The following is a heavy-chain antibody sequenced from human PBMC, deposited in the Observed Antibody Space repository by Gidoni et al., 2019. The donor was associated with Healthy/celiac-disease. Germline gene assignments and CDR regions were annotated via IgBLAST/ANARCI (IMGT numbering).Heavy chain of an antibody. CDR3: VKDGYGTGFYYFDY. J-gene: IGHJ4*02. Sequence: EVQLVESGGGLVQPGGSLRLSCSASGFTFSSYAMHWVRQAPGKGLEYVSAISSNGGSTYYADSVKGRFTISRDDSKNTLYLQMSSLRAEDTAVYYCVKDGYGTGFYYFDYWGQGTLVTVSS. V-gene: IGHV3-64D*06. CDR1: GFTFSSYA. CDR2: ISSNGGST. D-gene: IGHD5-18*01.